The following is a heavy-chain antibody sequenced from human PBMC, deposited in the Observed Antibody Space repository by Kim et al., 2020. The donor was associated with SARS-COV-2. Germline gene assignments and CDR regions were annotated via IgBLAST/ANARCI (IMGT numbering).Heavy chain of an antibody. V-gene: IGHV3-23*01. Sequence: DSVKGRFTISRDNSKNTLYLQMNSLRAEDTAVYYCAKDLVVRGVDGYFDLWGRGTLVTVSS. CDR3: AKDLVVRGVDGYFDL. J-gene: IGHJ2*01. D-gene: IGHD3-10*01.